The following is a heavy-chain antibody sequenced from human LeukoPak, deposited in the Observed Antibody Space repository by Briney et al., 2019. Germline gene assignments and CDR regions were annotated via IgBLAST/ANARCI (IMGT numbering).Heavy chain of an antibody. V-gene: IGHV3-23*01. J-gene: IGHJ4*02. CDR3: AKGRWGSGSYYNDY. D-gene: IGHD3-10*01. CDR1: GFTFSSYA. CDR2: IINNGGST. Sequence: GGSLRLSCAASGFTFSSYAMSWVRQAPGKGLEWVSSIINNGGSTYYADSVKGRFTISRDNSKNTLYLQMNSLRVEDTAVYYCAKGRWGSGSYYNDYWGQGNLVIVSS.